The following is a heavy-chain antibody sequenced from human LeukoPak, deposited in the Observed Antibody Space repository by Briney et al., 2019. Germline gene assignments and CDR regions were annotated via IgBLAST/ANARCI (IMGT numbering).Heavy chain of an antibody. CDR1: GFTFSDYD. CDR3: GRAFPPLRTSSAGDL. J-gene: IGHJ4*02. D-gene: IGHD3-16*01. CDR2: ISGRSSHT. Sequence: PGGSLRLSCSASGFTFSDYDMNWIRQAAGKGLEWISAISGRSSHTYYGDSVKGRFSISRDNAKNLLYLQMNGLGAEDTAVYYCGRAFPPLRTSSAGDLWGQGTLVTVSS. V-gene: IGHV3-21*06.